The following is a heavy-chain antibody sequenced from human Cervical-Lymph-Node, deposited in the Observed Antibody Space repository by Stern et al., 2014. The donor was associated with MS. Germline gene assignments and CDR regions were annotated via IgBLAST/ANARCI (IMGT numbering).Heavy chain of an antibody. CDR2: MNPRSGNT. V-gene: IGHV1-8*02. CDR1: GYTFSTYD. D-gene: IGHD5-12*01. J-gene: IGHJ3*02. CDR3: ARARGWLDGFEI. Sequence: VQLEESGAEVKKPGASVKVSCKASGYTFSTYDINWVRQATGQGLEWMELMNPRSGNTGSAQKFQGRVTMTRNTSIRAAYMELSGLRPQDTAIYYCARARGWLDGFEIWGQGTTVNVYS.